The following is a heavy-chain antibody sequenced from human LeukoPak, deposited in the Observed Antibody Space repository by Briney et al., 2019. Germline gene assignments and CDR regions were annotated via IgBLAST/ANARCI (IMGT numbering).Heavy chain of an antibody. V-gene: IGHV3-23*01. Sequence: GGSLRLSCAASRFTFSSSAMSWVRQAPGKGLEWVSTISGSGGSTYSTDSVKGRFTISRDNSKSTLYLQMNSLRVEDTAIYYCAKEDPGNPLTIDYWGQGTLVTVSS. CDR2: ISGSGGST. D-gene: IGHD1-14*01. J-gene: IGHJ4*02. CDR3: AKEDPGNPLTIDY. CDR1: RFTFSSSA.